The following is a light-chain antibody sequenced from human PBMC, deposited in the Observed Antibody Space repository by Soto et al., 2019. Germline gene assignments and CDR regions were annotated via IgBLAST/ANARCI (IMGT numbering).Light chain of an antibody. CDR3: MQALQTPPYT. V-gene: IGKV2-28*01. CDR2: LGS. CDR1: RSLLHSNGHNY. J-gene: IGKJ2*01. Sequence: EIVMTQSPLSRPVTLGESASLSCRSSRSLLHSNGHNYLDWYLQKPGQSPQLLIYLGSNRASGVPDSFSGSGSGTDSTLKISRVEAEDVGVYYCMQALQTPPYTFGQGTKLEIK.